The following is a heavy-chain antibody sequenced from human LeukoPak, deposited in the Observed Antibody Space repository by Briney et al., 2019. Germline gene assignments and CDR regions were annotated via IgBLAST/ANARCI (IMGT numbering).Heavy chain of an antibody. CDR3: ARTSIAARPYYYYMDV. CDR2: IYYSGST. Sequence: SETLSLTCAVCGGSISSYYWSWIRQPPGKGLEWIGYIYYSGSTNYNPSLKSRVTISVDTSKNQFSLKLSSVTAADTAVYYCARTSIAARPYYYYMDVWGKGTTVTVSS. CDR1: GGSISSYY. D-gene: IGHD6-6*01. J-gene: IGHJ6*03. V-gene: IGHV4-59*01.